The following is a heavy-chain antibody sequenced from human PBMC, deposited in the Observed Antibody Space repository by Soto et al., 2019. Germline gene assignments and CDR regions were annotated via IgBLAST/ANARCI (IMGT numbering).Heavy chain of an antibody. CDR1: GGSFSGYY. D-gene: IGHD6-19*01. V-gene: IGHV4-34*01. CDR2: INHSGST. J-gene: IGHJ4*02. Sequence: QVQLQQWGAGLLKPAETLSLTCAVYGGSFSGYYWSWIRQPPGKGLEWIGEINHSGSTNYNPSLKSRVTISVDTSKNQFSLKLSSVTAADTAVYYCARGRSSGFSRGYYFDYWGQGTLVTVSS. CDR3: ARGRSSGFSRGYYFDY.